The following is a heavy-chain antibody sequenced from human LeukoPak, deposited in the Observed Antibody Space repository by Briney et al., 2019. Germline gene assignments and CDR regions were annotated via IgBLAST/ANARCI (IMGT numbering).Heavy chain of an antibody. J-gene: IGHJ4*02. Sequence: GGSLRLSCAASGFSFDTYAMHWVRQAPGQGLEWVALIWHDGSHKFYSNSVRGQFTISRDNSKNTVYLQMNNLRPDDTAVYYWARKFFVWGSYPDFWGQGPLVTVSS. V-gene: IGHV3-33*01. CDR1: GFSFDTYA. D-gene: IGHD3-16*01. CDR3: ARKFFVWGSYPDF. CDR2: IWHDGSHK.